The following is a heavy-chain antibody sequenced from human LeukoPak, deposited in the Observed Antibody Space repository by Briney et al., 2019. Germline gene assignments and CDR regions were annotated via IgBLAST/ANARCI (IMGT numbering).Heavy chain of an antibody. J-gene: IGHJ5*02. V-gene: IGHV4-59*01. CDR2: IYYSGST. Sequence: PSETLSLTCTVSGGSISSYYWSWIRQPPGKGLEWIGYIYYSGSTNYNPSLKSRVTISVDTSKNQFSLKLSSVTAADTAVYYCARAPKYSSSWYTSNWFDPWGQGTLVTVSS. CDR3: ARAPKYSSSWYTSNWFDP. D-gene: IGHD6-13*01. CDR1: GGSISSYY.